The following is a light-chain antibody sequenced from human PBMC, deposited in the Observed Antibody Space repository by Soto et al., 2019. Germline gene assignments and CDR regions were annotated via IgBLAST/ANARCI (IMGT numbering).Light chain of an antibody. CDR2: GAS. CDR3: QQYNNWPLT. J-gene: IGKJ1*01. CDR1: QSVSSN. Sequence: EILITQSPATLSVSPGERATLSCRASQSVSSNLAWYQQKPGQAPRLLIYGASTRDTGIPARFSGSGSGTEFTLTISRLQSEDFEVYYCQQYNNWPLTFGQGTKVDIK. V-gene: IGKV3-15*01.